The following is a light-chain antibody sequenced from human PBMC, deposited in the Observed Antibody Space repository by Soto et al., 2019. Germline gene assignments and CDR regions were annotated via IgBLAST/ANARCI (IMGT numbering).Light chain of an antibody. CDR1: QGISSY. Sequence: AIRMTQSPSSLSASTGDRVTITCRASQGISSYLAWYQQKPGKAPKLLIYAASTLQSGVRSRFSGSGSGTDFTLTISCLQSEDFATYYCQQYYSYPPTFGQGTRLEIK. V-gene: IGKV1-8*01. CDR2: AAS. J-gene: IGKJ5*01. CDR3: QQYYSYPPT.